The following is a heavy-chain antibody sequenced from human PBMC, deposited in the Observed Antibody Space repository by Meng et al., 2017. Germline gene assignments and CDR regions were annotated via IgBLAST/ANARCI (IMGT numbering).Heavy chain of an antibody. D-gene: IGHD6-13*01. J-gene: IGHJ6*02. Sequence: GESPKISCAASGFTVSSNYMSWVRQAPGKGLEWVSVIYSGGSTYYADSVKGRFTISRHNSKNTLYLQMNSLRAEDTAVYYCARDLVLSSSWDPYYYYGMDVWGQGTTVTVSS. CDR3: ARDLVLSSSWDPYYYYGMDV. CDR1: GFTVSSNY. V-gene: IGHV3-53*04. CDR2: IYSGGST.